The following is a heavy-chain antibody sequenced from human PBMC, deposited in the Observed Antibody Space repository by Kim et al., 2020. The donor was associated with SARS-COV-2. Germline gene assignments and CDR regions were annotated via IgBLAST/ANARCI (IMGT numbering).Heavy chain of an antibody. J-gene: IGHJ4*02. V-gene: IGHV3-30*02. CDR3: AKDALSGGSGSYSGY. Sequence: ESVKGRFTISRDNSKTTLYCQMNSLRAEDTAVYYCAKDALSGGSGSYSGYWGQGALVTVSS. D-gene: IGHD3-10*01.